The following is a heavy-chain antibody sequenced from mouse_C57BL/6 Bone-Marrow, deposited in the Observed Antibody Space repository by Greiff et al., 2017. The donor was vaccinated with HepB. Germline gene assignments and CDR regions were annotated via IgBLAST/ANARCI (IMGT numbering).Heavy chain of an antibody. CDR1: GFNIKNTY. CDR3: AGGELYECYLYYYAMDY. Sequence: VQLQQSVAELVRPGASVKLSCTASGFNIKNTYMHWVKQRPEQGLEWIGRIDPANGNTKYAPKFQGKATITVDTSSNTAYLQLSSLTSEDTAIYYCAGGELYECYLYYYAMDYWGQGTSVTVSS. D-gene: IGHD2-3*01. CDR2: IDPANGNT. J-gene: IGHJ4*01. V-gene: IGHV14-3*01.